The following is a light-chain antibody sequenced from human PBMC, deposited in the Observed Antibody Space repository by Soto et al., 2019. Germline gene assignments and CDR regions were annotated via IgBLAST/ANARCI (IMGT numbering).Light chain of an antibody. CDR2: AAA. CDR3: QQLFGAFT. CDR1: QGISSY. J-gene: IGKJ1*01. Sequence: DIQLTQSPSFLSASVGDRVTITCRASQGISSYLAWYQQKPGKAPKLLIYAAATLQSGVPSRFSGSGSGTEFTLTSSSLQPEDVATYYGQQLFGAFTFGQGTKVEIK. V-gene: IGKV1-9*01.